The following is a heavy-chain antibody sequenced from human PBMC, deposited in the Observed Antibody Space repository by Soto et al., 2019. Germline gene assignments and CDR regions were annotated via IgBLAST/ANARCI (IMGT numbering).Heavy chain of an antibody. D-gene: IGHD1-26*01. CDR2: KWFFESGGNE. J-gene: IGHJ4*02. Sequence: PGGSLRLSCATSGFTFSSYGIHWVRQAPGKGLEWVAVKWFFESGGNEYNADSVNGRFAISRDDSKQTAYLELKRLRAEDTAVYYCGRERYSGAEYYLDLWGQGTQVTVSS. CDR1: GFTFSSYG. CDR3: GRERYSGAEYYLDL. V-gene: IGHV3-33*01.